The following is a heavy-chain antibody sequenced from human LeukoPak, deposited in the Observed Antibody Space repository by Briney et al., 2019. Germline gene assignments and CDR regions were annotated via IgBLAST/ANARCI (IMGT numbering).Heavy chain of an antibody. V-gene: IGHV1-46*01. CDR1: GYTFTSNY. D-gene: IGHD3-16*01. Sequence: ASVKVSCKAFGYTFTSNYMHWVRQAPGQGPEWMGVISPSGGSTTYAQKFQGRVTLTRDMSTSTDYLELSSLRSEDTAVYYCARGLWLKGLGYWGQGTLVTVSS. CDR2: ISPSGGST. J-gene: IGHJ4*02. CDR3: ARGLWLKGLGY.